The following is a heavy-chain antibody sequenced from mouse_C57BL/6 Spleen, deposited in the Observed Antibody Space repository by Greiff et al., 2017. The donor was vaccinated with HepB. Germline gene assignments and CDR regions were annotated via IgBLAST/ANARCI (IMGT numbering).Heavy chain of an antibody. CDR3: ARSGSSYGYFDV. D-gene: IGHD1-1*01. V-gene: IGHV1-39*01. J-gene: IGHJ1*03. CDR1: GYSFTDYN. Sequence: EVKLMESGPELVKPGASVKISCKASGYSFTDYNMNWVKQSNGKSLEWIGVINPNYGTTSYNQKFKGKATLTVDQSSSTAYMQLNSLTSEDSAVYYCARSGSSYGYFDVWGTGTTVTVSS. CDR2: INPNYGTT.